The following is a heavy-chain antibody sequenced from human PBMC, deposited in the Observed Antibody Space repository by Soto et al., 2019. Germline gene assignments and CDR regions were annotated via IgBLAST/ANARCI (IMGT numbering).Heavy chain of an antibody. CDR3: TLNHCAGGGCYDRDY. D-gene: IGHD2-21*01. J-gene: IGHJ1*01. CDR2: ISSGGSP. Sequence: PSETLSLTCDVSDESVTSPGNYWNWIRQRPDTGLEWIGYISSGGSPFYNPSLKSRVSISLDTSKNVISLTLRSVTAADTALYYCTLNHCAGGGCYDRDYWGRGTRVTV. V-gene: IGHV4-31*11. CDR1: DESVTSPGNY.